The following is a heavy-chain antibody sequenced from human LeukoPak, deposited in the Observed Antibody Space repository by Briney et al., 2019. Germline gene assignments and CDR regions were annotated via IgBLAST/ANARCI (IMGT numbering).Heavy chain of an antibody. D-gene: IGHD2-15*01. V-gene: IGHV3-30*18. CDR1: GFTFSSYG. CDR3: AKGLVAATYYYYGMDV. CDR2: ISYDGSNK. Sequence: GGSLRLSCAASGFTFSSYGMHWVRQAPGKGLEWVAVISYDGSNKYYADSVKGRFTISRDNSKNTLYLQMNSPRAEDTAVYYCAKGLVAATYYYYGMDVWGQGTTVTVSS. J-gene: IGHJ6*02.